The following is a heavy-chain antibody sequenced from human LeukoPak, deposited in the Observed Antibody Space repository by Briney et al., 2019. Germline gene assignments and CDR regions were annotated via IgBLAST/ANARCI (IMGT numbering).Heavy chain of an antibody. J-gene: IGHJ4*02. D-gene: IGHD3-22*01. CDR2: ISSGSSTV. V-gene: IGHV3-48*04. CDR3: AKASEAHYYDSSGYYTGGFDY. Sequence: GGSLRLSCAASGFTFSSYSMTWVRQTPGKGLQWVSYISSGSSTVYYADSVKGRFTISRDNAKNSLYLQMNSLRAEDTALYYCAKASEAHYYDSSGYYTGGFDYWGQGTLVTVSS. CDR1: GFTFSSYS.